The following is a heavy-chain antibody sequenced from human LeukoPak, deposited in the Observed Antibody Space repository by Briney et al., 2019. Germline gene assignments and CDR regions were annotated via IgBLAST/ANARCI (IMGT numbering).Heavy chain of an antibody. CDR3: AKGRGTRVYNWFDT. CDR1: GCTFSNYA. V-gene: IGHV3-23*01. Sequence: PGGSLRLSCVASGCTFSNYAMTWVRQAPGRGLEWVSAISGSGRSTYYTDSVRGRFTISRDNSKNTLYLQMNSLRAEDTAVYFCAKGRGTRVYNWFDTWGQGILVTVSS. CDR2: ISGSGRST. J-gene: IGHJ5*02. D-gene: IGHD1-26*01.